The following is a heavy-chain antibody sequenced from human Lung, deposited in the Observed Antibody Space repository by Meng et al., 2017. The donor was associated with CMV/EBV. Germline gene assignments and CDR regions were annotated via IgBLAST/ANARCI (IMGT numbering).Heavy chain of an antibody. V-gene: IGHV3-49*04. D-gene: IGHD3-3*01. J-gene: IGHJ4*02. CDR3: AREHLPVFAVGLPGDY. CDR1: GFNFGDYG. CDR2: IRTKVYGETT. Sequence: GESLKISCTGSGFNFGDYGMSWVRQAPGKGLEWVGLIRTKVYGETTEYAASVKGRFTISRDDSKNIAYPQMNSLKSEDTAVYFCAREHLPVFAVGLPGDYWGQGTLVTVSS.